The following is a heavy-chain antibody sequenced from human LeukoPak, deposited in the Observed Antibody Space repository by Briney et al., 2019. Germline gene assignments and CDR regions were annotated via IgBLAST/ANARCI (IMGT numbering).Heavy chain of an antibody. V-gene: IGHV4-30-2*01. CDR1: GGSISSGGYS. J-gene: IGHJ3*02. CDR2: IYHSGST. CDR3: ARSGRVYDAFDI. D-gene: IGHD1-14*01. Sequence: SQTLSLTCTVSGGSISSGGYSWSWIRQPPGKGLEWIGYIYHSGSTYYNPSVKSRVTISVDRSKNQFSLKLSSVTAADTAVYYCARSGRVYDAFDIWGQGTMVTVSS.